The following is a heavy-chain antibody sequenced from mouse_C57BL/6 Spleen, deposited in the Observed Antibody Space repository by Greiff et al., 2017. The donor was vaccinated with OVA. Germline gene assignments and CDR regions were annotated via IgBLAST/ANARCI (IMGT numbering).Heavy chain of an antibody. CDR3: AIDYYGSSLKYYAMDY. V-gene: IGHV1-82*01. Sequence: QVQLQQSGPELVKPGASVKISCKASGYAFSSSWMNWVKQRPGKGLEWIGRIYPGDGDTTYNGKFKGKATLTADKSSSTAYMQLSSLTSEDSSVYFCAIDYYGSSLKYYAMDYWGQGTSVTVSS. D-gene: IGHD1-1*01. J-gene: IGHJ4*01. CDR1: GYAFSSSW. CDR2: IYPGDGDT.